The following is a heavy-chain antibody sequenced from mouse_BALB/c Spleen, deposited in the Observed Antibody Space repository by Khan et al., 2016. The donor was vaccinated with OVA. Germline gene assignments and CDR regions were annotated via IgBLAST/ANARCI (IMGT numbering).Heavy chain of an antibody. D-gene: IGHD1-2*01. CDR3: ARSDYGSFAY. Sequence: VQLQQSGPELVKPGASVKISCKASGYTFTDYNMDWVKQSHGKSLEWIGYIYPNNGGTGYNQKFKTKATLTVDNSSSTAYMELRSQTSEDSAVYYCARSDYGSFAYWGQGTLVTVSA. J-gene: IGHJ3*01. CDR2: IYPNNGGT. CDR1: GYTFTDYN. V-gene: IGHV1S29*02.